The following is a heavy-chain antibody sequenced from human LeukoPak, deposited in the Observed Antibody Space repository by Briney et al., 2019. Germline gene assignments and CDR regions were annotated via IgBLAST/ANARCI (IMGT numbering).Heavy chain of an antibody. V-gene: IGHV1-8*03. J-gene: IGHJ3*02. CDR2: MNPNSGNT. Sequence: ASVKVSCKASGYTFTGYYMHWVRQAPGQGPEWMGWMNPNSGNTGYAQKFQGRVTITRNTSISTAYMELSSLRSEDTAVYYCAREKKYAFDIWGQGTMVTVSS. CDR3: AREKKYAFDI. CDR1: GYTFTGYY.